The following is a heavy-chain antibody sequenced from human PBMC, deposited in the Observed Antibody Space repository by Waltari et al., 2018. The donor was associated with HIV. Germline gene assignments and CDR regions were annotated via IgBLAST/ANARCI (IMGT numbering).Heavy chain of an antibody. CDR2: ISYDGRNK. CDR1: GFSFSSEA. CDR3: ARDAAPPEY. Sequence: QVQLVESGGGVVQPGRSLRLSCAASGFSFSSEAMHWVRQAPGRGLEWVAAISYDGRNKFYADTVKGRFTISRDNSKNTVYVEMGSLSPEDTAVYFCARDAAPPEYWGQGTLVTVSS. J-gene: IGHJ4*02. V-gene: IGHV3-30*04.